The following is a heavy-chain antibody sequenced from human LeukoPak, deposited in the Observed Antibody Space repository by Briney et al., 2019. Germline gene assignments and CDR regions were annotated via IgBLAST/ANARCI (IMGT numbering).Heavy chain of an antibody. CDR3: ATTLRLRYFDWLSYSPFDY. V-gene: IGHV1-24*01. Sequence: ASVKVSCKVSGYTLTELSMHWVRQAPGKGLEWMGGFDPEDGETIYAQKFQGRVTMTEDTSTDTAYMELSSLRSEDTAVYYCATTLRLRYFDWLSYSPFDYWGQGTLVTVSS. CDR2: FDPEDGET. J-gene: IGHJ4*02. D-gene: IGHD3-9*01. CDR1: GYTLTELS.